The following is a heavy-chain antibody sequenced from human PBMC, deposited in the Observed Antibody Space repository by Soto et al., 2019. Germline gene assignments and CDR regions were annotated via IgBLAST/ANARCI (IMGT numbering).Heavy chain of an antibody. V-gene: IGHV3-74*01. Sequence: EVQLVESGGGLVQPGGSLRLSCAASGFTFRNYWMHWLRQAPGKGLVWVSRISDYGRINYADSVKGRFTISRDDAKSELDLQMNNLSADDAAVYDCARGGVEPFDNWGEGAVVTVSS. CDR2: ISDYGRI. J-gene: IGHJ4*02. CDR1: GFTFRNYW. D-gene: IGHD3-3*01. CDR3: ARGGVEPFDN.